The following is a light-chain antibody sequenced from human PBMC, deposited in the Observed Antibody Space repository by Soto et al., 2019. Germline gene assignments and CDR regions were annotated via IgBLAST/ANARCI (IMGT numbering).Light chain of an antibody. CDR1: SSDVGGYNY. J-gene: IGLJ1*01. CDR2: EVS. Sequence: SVLTQPASVSGSPGQSITISCTGTSSDVGGYNYVSWYQLHPGKAPKLIIYEVSHRPSGASNHFSGYKSGNTASLTISGLQAEDEADYYCSSYTSTSTPCVFGTGNKVTVL. V-gene: IGLV2-14*01. CDR3: SSYTSTSTPCV.